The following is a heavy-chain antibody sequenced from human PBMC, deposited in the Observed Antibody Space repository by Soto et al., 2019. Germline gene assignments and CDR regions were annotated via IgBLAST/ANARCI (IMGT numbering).Heavy chain of an antibody. CDR2: IHRASTYI. D-gene: IGHD4-17*01. Sequence: WWSLRLSCSTSVFTCSSFDMDWVRQAPGKGLEWVSSIHRASTYIYYADSVRGRFTISRDNAKSSLYLQMNSLTVEDTAVYYCARRAVTTYHFFDYWGQGALVTVSS. J-gene: IGHJ4*02. CDR1: VFTCSSFD. CDR3: ARRAVTTYHFFDY. V-gene: IGHV3-21*06.